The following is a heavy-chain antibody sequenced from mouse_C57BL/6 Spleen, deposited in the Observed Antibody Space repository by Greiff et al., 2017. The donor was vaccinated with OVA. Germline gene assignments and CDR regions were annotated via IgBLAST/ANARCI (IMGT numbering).Heavy chain of an antibody. J-gene: IGHJ3*01. Sequence: QVQLQQPGAELVMPGASVKLSCKASGYTFTSYWMHWVKQRPGQGLEWIGEIDPSDSYTNYNQKFKGKSTLTVDKSSSTAYMQLSSLTSEDSAVYYCARGRIEGCAYWGQGTLVTVSA. CDR3: ARGRIEGCAY. CDR2: IDPSDSYT. V-gene: IGHV1-69*01. CDR1: GYTFTSYW. D-gene: IGHD5-2*01.